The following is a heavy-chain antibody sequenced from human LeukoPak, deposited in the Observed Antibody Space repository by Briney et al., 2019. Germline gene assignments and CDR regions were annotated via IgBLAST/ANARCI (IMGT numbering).Heavy chain of an antibody. J-gene: IGHJ5*02. CDR1: GGSISSDSHY. D-gene: IGHD6-13*01. CDR2: IYYSGST. CDR3: ARVYSRGQDNWFDP. V-gene: IGHV4-39*01. Sequence: PSETLSLTCTVSGGSISSDSHYWTWIRQPAGKGLEWIGSIYYSGSTYYNPSLKSRVTISVDTSKNQFSLKLSSVTAADTAVYYCARVYSRGQDNWFDPWGQGTLVTVSS.